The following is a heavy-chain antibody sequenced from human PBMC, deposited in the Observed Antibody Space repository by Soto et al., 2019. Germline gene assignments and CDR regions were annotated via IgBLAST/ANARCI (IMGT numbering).Heavy chain of an antibody. D-gene: IGHD2-15*01. Sequence: QVQLVQSGAEVKKPGASVKVSCKASGYTFTSYAMHWVRQAPGQRLEWMGWINAGNGNTKYSQKFQGRVTITRDTSASTAYMELSSLRSEDTAVYYCARSHCSDSSDHNWFDPWGQGTLVTVSS. J-gene: IGHJ5*02. CDR1: GYTFTSYA. V-gene: IGHV1-3*01. CDR2: INAGNGNT. CDR3: ARSHCSDSSDHNWFDP.